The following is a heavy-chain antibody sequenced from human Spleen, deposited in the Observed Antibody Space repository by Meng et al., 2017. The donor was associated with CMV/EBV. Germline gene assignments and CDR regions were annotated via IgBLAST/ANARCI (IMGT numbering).Heavy chain of an antibody. V-gene: IGHV2-5*01. CDR2: IYWNEDR. J-gene: IGHJ4*02. D-gene: IGHD3-10*01. CDR1: GFSLTNSGGG. CDR3: VHNAPYYQKYFDY. Sequence: SGPTLVQPTQTLTLTCTFSGFSLTNSGGGVGWIRQPRGKALEWLALIYWNEDRRYSPSLKNRLSVTKDTSINQGVLTLTNMDPAYTATYYYVHNAPYYQKYFDYWGQGALVTVSS.